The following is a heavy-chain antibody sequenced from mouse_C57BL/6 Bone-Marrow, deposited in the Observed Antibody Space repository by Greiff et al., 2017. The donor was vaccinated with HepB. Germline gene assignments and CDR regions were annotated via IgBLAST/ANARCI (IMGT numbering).Heavy chain of an antibody. J-gene: IGHJ1*03. CDR3: ARPSLLRYFDV. Sequence: QVQLKQSGAELARPGASVKLSCKASGYTFTSYGISWVKQRTGQGLEWIGEIYPRSGNTYYNEKFKGQATLTADKSSSTAYMELRSLTSEDSAVYFCARPSLLRYFDVWGTGTTVTVSS. CDR2: IYPRSGNT. CDR1: GYTFTSYG. V-gene: IGHV1-81*01. D-gene: IGHD6-1*01.